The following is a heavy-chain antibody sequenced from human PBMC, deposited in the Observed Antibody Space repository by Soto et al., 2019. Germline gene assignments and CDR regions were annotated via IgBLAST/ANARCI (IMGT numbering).Heavy chain of an antibody. CDR2: ISDDGSTA. J-gene: IGHJ4*02. Sequence: PGGSLRLSCAASGFTFSSSAMHWVRQVPGKGLTWVSRISDDGSTATYADSVKGRFVISRDNAKNSLYLEMNTLRADDSGLYYCARGPRVSSTGTGAHWGRGTLVTVSS. CDR3: ARGPRVSSTGTGAH. D-gene: IGHD1-1*01. CDR1: GFTFSSSA. V-gene: IGHV3-74*01.